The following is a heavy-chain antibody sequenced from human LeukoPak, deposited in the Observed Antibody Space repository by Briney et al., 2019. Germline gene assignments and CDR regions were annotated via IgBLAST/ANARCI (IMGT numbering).Heavy chain of an antibody. CDR1: GFTFSSYA. Sequence: GGSLRLSCAASGFTFSSYAMSWVRQAPGKGLEWVSGINWNGGSTGYADSVKGRFTISRDNAKNSLYLQMNSLRVEDTALYYCAGGDRNGWYFDLWGRGTLVTVS. CDR2: INWNGGST. CDR3: AGGDRNGWYFDL. D-gene: IGHD2-8*01. J-gene: IGHJ2*01. V-gene: IGHV3-20*04.